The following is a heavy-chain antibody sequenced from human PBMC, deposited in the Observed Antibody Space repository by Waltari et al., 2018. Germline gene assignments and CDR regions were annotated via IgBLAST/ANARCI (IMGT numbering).Heavy chain of an antibody. V-gene: IGHV4-39*01. CDR3: ARHADRGPAICGFDS. J-gene: IGHJ5*01. CDR1: GGSISGGNQF. Sequence: QLQLQESGPGLVKPSETLSLNCTFSGGSISGGNQFWDWIRQPPGGGLGWLGCISGSGNTKYNPSLRSRLTISVDTSQNQFSLKLSSVTAADTAVYFCARHADRGPAICGFDSWGQGTLVTVSS. D-gene: IGHD2-2*01. CDR2: ISGSGNT.